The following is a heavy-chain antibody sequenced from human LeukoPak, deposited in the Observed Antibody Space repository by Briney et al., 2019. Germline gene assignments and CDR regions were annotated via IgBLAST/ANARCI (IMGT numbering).Heavy chain of an antibody. CDR1: GFPFGDYA. Sequence: TGGSLRLSCAAGGFPFGDYALSWFRQAPGKGLNWVGYIRSAVYGGTTETAASPKDRFTVSRDDSKSVVYLQMSSLKTDDTAIYYCSRIGNAGIDYWGQGTLVTVSS. CDR2: IRSAVYGGTT. J-gene: IGHJ4*02. D-gene: IGHD3-16*02. V-gene: IGHV3-49*03. CDR3: SRIGNAGIDY.